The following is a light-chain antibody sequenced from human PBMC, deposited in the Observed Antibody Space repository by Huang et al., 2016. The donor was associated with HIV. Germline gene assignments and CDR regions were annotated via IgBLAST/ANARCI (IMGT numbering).Light chain of an antibody. J-gene: IGKJ4*01. CDR2: GAS. CDR3: QQLKSYPLS. V-gene: IGKV1-9*01. CDR1: QDISSF. Sequence: IQLTQSPSSLSASVGDRVTITCRASQDISSFLAWYRQKPGNAPKLLIYGASTLQSGVPSRFSGSGSGTDFTLTISSLQPEDFATYYCQQLKSYPLSFGGGTKVEIK.